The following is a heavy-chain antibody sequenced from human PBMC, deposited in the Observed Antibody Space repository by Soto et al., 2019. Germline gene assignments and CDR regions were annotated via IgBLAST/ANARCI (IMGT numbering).Heavy chain of an antibody. V-gene: IGHV1-3*05. CDR1: GYTFTSYA. CDR3: ARSIVVVTALDY. Sequence: QVQLVQSGAEEKKPGASVKVSCKASGYTFTSYAMHWVRQAPGQRLELMGWINAGNGNTKYSQKLQGRVTITRDTSASTAYMELSSLRSEDTAVYYCARSIVVVTALDYWGQGTLVTVSS. J-gene: IGHJ4*02. CDR2: INAGNGNT. D-gene: IGHD2-21*02.